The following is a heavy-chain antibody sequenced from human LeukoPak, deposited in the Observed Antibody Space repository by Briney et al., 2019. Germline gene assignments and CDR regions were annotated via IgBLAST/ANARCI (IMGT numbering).Heavy chain of an antibody. J-gene: IGHJ6*02. CDR1: GYRFTSYW. CDR2: INPGDSDT. CDR3: ARHPDCTRTSCYVDYYGMDV. V-gene: IGHV5-51*01. Sequence: GESLKISCKGSGYRFTSYWIGWVGQMPGKGLEWMGIINPGDSDTRYSPSFQGQVTISADKSISTAYLQWSSLKASDTAMYYCARHPDCTRTSCYVDYYGMDVWGQGTTVTVSS. D-gene: IGHD2-2*01.